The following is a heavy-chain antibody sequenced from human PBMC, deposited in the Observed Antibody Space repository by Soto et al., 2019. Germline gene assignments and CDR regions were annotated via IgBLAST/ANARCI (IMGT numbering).Heavy chain of an antibody. CDR2: TYKSNT. D-gene: IGHD3-16*01. CDR3: ARGPTVGDF. J-gene: IGHJ3*01. CDR1: GYSFTSYG. V-gene: IGHV1-18*03. Sequence: QVQLVQSGAEVRKPGASVKVSCKAAGYSFTSYGITWVRQAPGQGLEWMGGTYKSNTNYAQKVQGRVTMTTDTSTSTAYMELRSLTSDDMAVYYCARGPTVGDFWGQGTLVTVSS.